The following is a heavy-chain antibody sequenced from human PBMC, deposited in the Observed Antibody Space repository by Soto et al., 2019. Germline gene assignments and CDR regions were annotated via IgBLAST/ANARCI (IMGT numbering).Heavy chain of an antibody. J-gene: IGHJ4*02. Sequence: GGSLRLSCAASGFTFSSYAMHWVRQAPGKGLEWVAVISYDGSNKYYADSVKGRFTISRDNSKNTLYLQMNSLRAEDTAVYYCARGEVTGYSYYFDYWGQGTLVTVSS. CDR3: ARGEVTGYSYYFDY. V-gene: IGHV3-30-3*01. CDR2: ISYDGSNK. D-gene: IGHD3-9*01. CDR1: GFTFSSYA.